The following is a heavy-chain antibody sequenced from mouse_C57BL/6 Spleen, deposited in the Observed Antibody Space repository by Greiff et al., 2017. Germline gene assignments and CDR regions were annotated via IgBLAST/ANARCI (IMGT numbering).Heavy chain of an antibody. V-gene: IGHV1-53*01. D-gene: IGHD2-13*01. Sequence: QVQLQQPGTELVKPGASVKLSCKASGYTFTSYWMHWVKQRPGQGLEWIGNINPSNGDTNYNEKFKGKATLTVDKSSSTAYMQLSSLTSEDSAVYFCARGDPNDVFDYWGQGTMVTVSA. CDR1: GYTFTSYW. J-gene: IGHJ3*01. CDR3: ARGDPNDVFDY. CDR2: INPSNGDT.